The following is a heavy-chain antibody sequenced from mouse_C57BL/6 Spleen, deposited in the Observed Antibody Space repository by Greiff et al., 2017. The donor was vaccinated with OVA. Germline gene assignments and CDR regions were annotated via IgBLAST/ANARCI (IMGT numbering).Heavy chain of an antibody. CDR3: ARGDDGSSYGAMGD. J-gene: IGHJ4*01. V-gene: IGHV1-19*01. Sequence: EVQLQQSGPVLVKPGASVKMSCKASGYTFTDYYMNWVKQSHGKSLEWIGVINPYNGGTSYNQKFKGKATLPVDKSSRTAYLELNSLTSEDAAVYYCARGDDGSSYGAMGDWGQGTSVTVSA. CDR1: GYTFTDYY. D-gene: IGHD1-1*01. CDR2: INPYNGGT.